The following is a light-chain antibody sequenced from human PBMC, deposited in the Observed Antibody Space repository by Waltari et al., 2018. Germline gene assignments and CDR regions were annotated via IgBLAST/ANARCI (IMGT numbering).Light chain of an antibody. CDR3: QQYKTWPYA. CDR1: QSVSPN. CDR2: AAS. Sequence: EIVLTQSPATLSVSPGETATLSCRASQSVSPNLAWYQHAPGQAPRLLIYAASTRATGIPGRFSGSGSGTEFTLTIDNLQSEDFALFYCQQYKTWPYAFGQGTKIEIK. V-gene: IGKV3-15*01. J-gene: IGKJ2*01.